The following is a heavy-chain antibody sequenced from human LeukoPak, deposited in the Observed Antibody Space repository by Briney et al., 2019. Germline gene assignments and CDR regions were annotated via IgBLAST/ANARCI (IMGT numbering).Heavy chain of an antibody. Sequence: PGGSLRLSCADSGFTFSSYAMSWVRQAPGKGLEWVSAISGSGGSTYYADSVKGRFTISRDNSKNTLYLQMNSLRAEDTAVYYCAKPKVQLVVDYYGMDVWGQGTTVTVSS. V-gene: IGHV3-23*01. CDR2: ISGSGGST. CDR3: AKPKVQLVVDYYGMDV. J-gene: IGHJ6*02. CDR1: GFTFSSYA. D-gene: IGHD3-10*01.